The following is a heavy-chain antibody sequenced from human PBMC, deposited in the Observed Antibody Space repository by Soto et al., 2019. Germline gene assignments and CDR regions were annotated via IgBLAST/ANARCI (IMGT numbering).Heavy chain of an antibody. J-gene: IGHJ4*02. CDR3: ARAGGLGAVAVDY. V-gene: IGHV1-3*01. CDR1: GYIFTSYA. D-gene: IGHD6-19*01. CDR2: INVANGNT. Sequence: ASVKVSCKASGYIFTSYAMHWVRQAPGQRLEWMGWINVANGNTKYSQNLQGRVTMTTDTSASTAYMELRSLRSDDTAVYYCARAGGLGAVAVDYWGQGTLVTVSS.